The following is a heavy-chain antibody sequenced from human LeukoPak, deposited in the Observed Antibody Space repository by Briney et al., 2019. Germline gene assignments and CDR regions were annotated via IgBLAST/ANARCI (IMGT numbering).Heavy chain of an antibody. V-gene: IGHV3-30*07. J-gene: IGHJ4*02. Sequence: DSVKGQFTISRDYSKNTLYLQMNSLRAEDTAVYYCARDKSYDFWAGYHALDYWGQGTLVTVSS. D-gene: IGHD3-3*01. CDR3: ARDKSYDFWAGYHALDY.